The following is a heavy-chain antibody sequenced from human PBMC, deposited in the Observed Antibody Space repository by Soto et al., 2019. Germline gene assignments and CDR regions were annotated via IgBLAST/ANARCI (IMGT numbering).Heavy chain of an antibody. Sequence: QVQLVQSGAEVKEPGSSVRVSCKASGGTFANFIMNWVRQTPGQGLEWMGGIVPMFGTPTYAEKFKGRVTISATGSTSTADMELTSLRSEDTAVYYCARNGICSSSLSQYSGMDVWGQGTTLTVS. CDR3: ARNGICSSSLSQYSGMDV. V-gene: IGHV1-69*01. CDR1: GGTFANFI. D-gene: IGHD6-6*01. CDR2: IVPMFGTP. J-gene: IGHJ6*02.